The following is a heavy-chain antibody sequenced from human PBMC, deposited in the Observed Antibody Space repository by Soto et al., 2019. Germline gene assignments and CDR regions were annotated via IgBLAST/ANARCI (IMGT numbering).Heavy chain of an antibody. CDR3: ARRAVYYYGSGSYAFDI. CDR2: ISSSSSTI. J-gene: IGHJ3*02. V-gene: IGHV3-48*02. Sequence: GGSLRLSCAASGFTFSSYSMNWVRQAPGKGLEWVSYISSSSSTIYYADSVKGRFTISRDNAKNSLYLQMNSLRDEDTAVYYCARRAVYYYGSGSYAFDIWGQGTMDTVSS. CDR1: GFTFSSYS. D-gene: IGHD3-10*01.